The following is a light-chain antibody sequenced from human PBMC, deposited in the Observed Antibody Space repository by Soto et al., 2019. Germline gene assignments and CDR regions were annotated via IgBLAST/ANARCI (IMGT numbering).Light chain of an antibody. Sequence: EIVLTQSPATLSLSPGERASLSCRASQSVSSYLAWYQQKPGQAPRLLFYGASTRATDIPARFSGSGSGTEFTLTISSLQSEDFAVYYCQQYNNWPLTFGGGTKVDIK. CDR3: QQYNNWPLT. V-gene: IGKV3D-15*01. CDR2: GAS. J-gene: IGKJ4*01. CDR1: QSVSSY.